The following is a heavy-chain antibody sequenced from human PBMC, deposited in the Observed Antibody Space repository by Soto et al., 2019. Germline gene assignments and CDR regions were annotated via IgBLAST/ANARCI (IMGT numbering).Heavy chain of an antibody. J-gene: IGHJ4*02. CDR3: ARDFVQVPSAWYFFDY. V-gene: IGHV1-46*01. Sequence: ASVKVSCKASGYTFTRYYMDWVRQAPGQGLEWMGIINPSGGSTVYAQKFEDRLTMTRDTSTSTVYMELSSLRSEDTAFYYRARDFVQVPSAWYFFDYWGQGTLVTVSS. CDR1: GYTFTRYY. CDR2: INPSGGST. D-gene: IGHD2-2*01.